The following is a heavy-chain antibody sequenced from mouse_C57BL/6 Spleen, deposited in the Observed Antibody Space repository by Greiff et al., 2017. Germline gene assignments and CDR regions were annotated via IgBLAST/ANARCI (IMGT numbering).Heavy chain of an antibody. D-gene: IGHD2-12*01. CDR3: AKGGVTSGVGPLAY. J-gene: IGHJ3*01. CDR1: GFSFTSYG. V-gene: IGHV2-3*01. CDR2: IWGDGSS. Sequence: VQLQESGPGLVAPSPRLSITCTVSGFSFTSYGVSWVRQPPGKGLEWLGVIWGDGSSNYHSALISRLSISKDNSKSQVFLKLNSLQTDDTATYYCAKGGVTSGVGPLAYWGQGTLVTVSA.